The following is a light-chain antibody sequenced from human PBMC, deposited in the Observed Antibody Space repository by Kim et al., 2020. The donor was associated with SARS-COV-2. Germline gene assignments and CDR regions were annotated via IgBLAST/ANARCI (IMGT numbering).Light chain of an antibody. CDR3: QSYDSSKWV. Sequence: GKTVTISCTRSRGSIASNYVQWYQQRPGSSPTTVIYEDNQRPSGVPDRFSGSIDSSSNSASLTISGLKTEDEADYYCQSYDSSKWVFGGGTQLTVL. CDR1: RGSIASNY. J-gene: IGLJ3*02. V-gene: IGLV6-57*01. CDR2: EDN.